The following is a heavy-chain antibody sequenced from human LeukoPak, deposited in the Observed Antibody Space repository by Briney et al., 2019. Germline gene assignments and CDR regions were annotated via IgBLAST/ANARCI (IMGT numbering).Heavy chain of an antibody. CDR1: GYSISSGYY. J-gene: IGHJ3*02. CDR2: ISHSASP. V-gene: IGHV4-38-2*02. CDR3: ARFSITMIVVVINDAFDI. Sequence: SETLSLTCTVSGYSISSGYYWGWIRQPPGKGLEWIGSISHSASPYYNRSLKSRVTISVDTSKNQFSLKLSSMTAADTAVYYCARFSITMIVVVINDAFDIWGQGTMVTVSS. D-gene: IGHD3-22*01.